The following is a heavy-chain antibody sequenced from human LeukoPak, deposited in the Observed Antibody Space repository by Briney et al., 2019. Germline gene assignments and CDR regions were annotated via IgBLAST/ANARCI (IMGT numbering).Heavy chain of an antibody. V-gene: IGHV3-23*01. D-gene: IGHD2/OR15-2a*01. J-gene: IGHJ6*03. CDR2: ISGSGGST. Sequence: GGSLRLSCAASGFTFSSYAMSWVRQAPGKGLEWGSAISGSGGSTYYADSVKGRFTISRDNSKNTLYLQMNRLRSEDTAVYYCANRPGQNDYYYMYVWGKGTTVTVSS. CDR3: ANRPGQNDYYYMYV. CDR1: GFTFSSYA.